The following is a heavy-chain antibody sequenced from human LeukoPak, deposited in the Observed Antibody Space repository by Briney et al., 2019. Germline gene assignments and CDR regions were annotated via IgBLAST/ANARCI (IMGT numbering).Heavy chain of an antibody. CDR1: GGSISSYY. Sequence: SETLSLTCTVSGGSISSYYWSWIRQSPGKGLEWIGYIYNSGSTNYNPSLKSRVTISVDTSKNQFSLKLSSVTAADTAVYYCARTTVTHGGSDYWGQGTLVTVSS. CDR2: IYNSGST. V-gene: IGHV4-59*01. J-gene: IGHJ4*02. CDR3: ARTTVTHGGSDY. D-gene: IGHD4-17*01.